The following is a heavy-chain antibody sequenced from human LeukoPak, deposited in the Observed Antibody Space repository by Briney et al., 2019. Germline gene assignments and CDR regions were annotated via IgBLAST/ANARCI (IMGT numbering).Heavy chain of an antibody. D-gene: IGHD3-22*01. V-gene: IGHV1-69*04. CDR2: IIPILGIA. CDR1: GYTFTSYG. Sequence: GASVKVSCKASGYTFTSYGISWARQAPGQGLEWMGRIIPILGIANYAQKFQGRVTITADKSTSTAYMELSSLRSEDTAVYYCARERTPYYYDSSGYSNVSPFDYWGQGTLVTVSS. CDR3: ARERTPYYYDSSGYSNVSPFDY. J-gene: IGHJ4*02.